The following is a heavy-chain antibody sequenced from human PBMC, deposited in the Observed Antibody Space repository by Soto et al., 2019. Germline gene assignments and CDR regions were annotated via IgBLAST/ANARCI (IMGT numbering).Heavy chain of an antibody. V-gene: IGHV4-31*02. CDR2: IYYSGST. Sequence: SETLSLTCTVSGGSISSGGYYWSWIRQHPGKGLEWIGYIYYSGSTYYNPSLKSRVTISVDTSKNQFSLKLSSVTAADTAVYYCARMYYYGSRFFDYWGQGTLVTVSS. J-gene: IGHJ4*02. CDR3: ARMYYYGSRFFDY. CDR1: GGSISSGGYY. D-gene: IGHD3-10*01.